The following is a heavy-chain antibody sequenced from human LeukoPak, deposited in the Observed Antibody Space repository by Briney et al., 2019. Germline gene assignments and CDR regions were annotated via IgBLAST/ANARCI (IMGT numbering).Heavy chain of an antibody. J-gene: IGHJ5*02. D-gene: IGHD6-13*01. CDR2: INNDGSTT. CDR1: GFTFNSYW. V-gene: IGHV3-74*01. CDR3: ARGYSSSWYNWLDP. Sequence: GGSLRLSCAASGFTFNSYWMHWVRQAPGKGLVWVSQINNDGSTTRYADSVKGRFTLSRDNAENTLYLQMNSLRAEDAAVYYCARGYSSSWYNWLDPWGQGTLVTVSS.